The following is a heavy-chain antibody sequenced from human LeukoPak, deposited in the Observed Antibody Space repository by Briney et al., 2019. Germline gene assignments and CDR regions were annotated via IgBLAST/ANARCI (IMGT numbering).Heavy chain of an antibody. CDR3: TRGSNSDDSSDFDH. V-gene: IGHV3-15*01. CDR2: IKTKTVPGTT. J-gene: IGHJ4*02. Sequence: GGSLRLSCAASGFSFSNAWMNWVRRAPGKGLEWVGRIKTKTVPGTTEYAAPVKGRFTISRDDSKNTLYLQMNSLKTEDTAVYYCTRGSNSDDSSDFDHWGQGTLVTVSS. D-gene: IGHD3-22*01. CDR1: GFSFSNAW.